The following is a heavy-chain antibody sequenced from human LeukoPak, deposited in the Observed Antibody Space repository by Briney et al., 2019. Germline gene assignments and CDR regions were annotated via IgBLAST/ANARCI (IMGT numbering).Heavy chain of an antibody. J-gene: IGHJ5*02. CDR1: GGSISSYY. Sequence: SETLSLTCTVSGGSISSYYWSWIRQPPGKGLEWIGYIYYSGSTNYNPSLKSRVTISVDTSKNQFSLKLSSVTAADTAVYYCARIVVVPAAISVWVDPWGQGTLVTVSS. V-gene: IGHV4-59*08. CDR3: ARIVVVPAAISVWVDP. D-gene: IGHD2-2*01. CDR2: IYYSGST.